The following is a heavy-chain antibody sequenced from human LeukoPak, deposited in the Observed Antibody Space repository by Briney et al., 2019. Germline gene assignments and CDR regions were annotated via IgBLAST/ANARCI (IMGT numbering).Heavy chain of an antibody. CDR2: IYTSGST. Sequence: PSQTLSLTCTVSGGSISSGSYYWSWIRQPAGKGLEWIGRIYTSGSTNYNPSLKSRVTISVDTSKNQFSLKLSSVTAADTAVYYCATEPITMVRGVNDYWGQGTLVTVSS. J-gene: IGHJ4*02. V-gene: IGHV4-61*02. D-gene: IGHD3-10*01. CDR3: ATEPITMVRGVNDY. CDR1: GGSISSGSYY.